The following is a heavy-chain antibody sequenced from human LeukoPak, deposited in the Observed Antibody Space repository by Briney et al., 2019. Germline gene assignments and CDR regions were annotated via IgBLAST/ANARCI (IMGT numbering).Heavy chain of an antibody. D-gene: IGHD1-26*01. V-gene: IGHV3-49*04. CDR2: IRSKAYGGTT. CDR3: TRDPRGSYGPDAFDI. CDR1: GFTFGDYA. J-gene: IGHJ3*02. Sequence: GGSLRLSCTASGFTFGDYAMSWVRQAPGKGLEWVGFIRSKAYGGTTEYAASVKGRFTISRDDSKSIAYLQMNSLKAEDTAEYYCTRDPRGSYGPDAFDIWGQGTMVTVSS.